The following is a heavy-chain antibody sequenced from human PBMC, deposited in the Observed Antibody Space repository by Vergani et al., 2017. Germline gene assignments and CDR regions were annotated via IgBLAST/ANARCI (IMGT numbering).Heavy chain of an antibody. CDR2: ISAYNGNT. Sequence: QVQLVQSGAEVKKPGASVKVSCKASGYTFTSYGISWVRQAPGQGLEWMGWISAYNGNTNYAQKLQGRVTMTTDTSTSTAYMGLRSLRSDDTAVYYCAREMGAGYSSGWYFVSADAFDIWGQGTMVTVSS. CDR3: AREMGAGYSSGWYFVSADAFDI. D-gene: IGHD6-19*01. J-gene: IGHJ3*02. V-gene: IGHV1-18*01. CDR1: GYTFTSYG.